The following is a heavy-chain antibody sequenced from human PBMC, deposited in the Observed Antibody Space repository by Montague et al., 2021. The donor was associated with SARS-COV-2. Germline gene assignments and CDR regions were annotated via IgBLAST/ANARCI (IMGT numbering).Heavy chain of an antibody. J-gene: IGHJ5*02. D-gene: IGHD6-6*01. CDR1: GGPFSSTCFY. CDR3: VGPRPGSPNNWFDT. Sequence: SETLSLTCSVSGGPFSSTCFYWGWIRQSAGKGLEWVANFYYNGITYYNPSLKSRVTLSADTYTNKFFLKLTSVTAADTAVYYCVGPRPGSPNNWFDTWGQGILVTVSS. CDR2: FYYNGIT. V-gene: IGHV4-39*01.